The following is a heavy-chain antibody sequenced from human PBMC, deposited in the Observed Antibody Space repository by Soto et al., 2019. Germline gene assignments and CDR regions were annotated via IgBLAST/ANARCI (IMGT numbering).Heavy chain of an antibody. CDR3: VRDNTTYYDSLTGYGYNVMDV. Sequence: ASVKVSCKASGYTFTTYYIHWLRQAPGQGLEWMGIINPTSGSPGYAQKFQVSVTMTRDTPTSTFYMELSSLRSEDTAVYYCVRDNTTYYDSLTGYGYNVMDVWGQGTTVTVSS. J-gene: IGHJ6*02. CDR1: GYTFTTYY. CDR2: INPTSGSP. V-gene: IGHV1-46*01. D-gene: IGHD3-9*01.